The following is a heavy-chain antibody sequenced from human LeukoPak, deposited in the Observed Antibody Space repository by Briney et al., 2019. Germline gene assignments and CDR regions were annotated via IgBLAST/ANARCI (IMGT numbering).Heavy chain of an antibody. CDR2: IYYSGST. CDR3: ARTTEDCSSTSCYQYWFDP. CDR1: SGSFSDYY. V-gene: IGHV4-59*01. D-gene: IGHD2-2*01. J-gene: IGHJ5*02. Sequence: PSETLSLTCAVYSGSFSDYYWSWIRQPPGKGLEWIGYIYYSGSTNYNPSLKSRVTISVDTSKNQFSLKLNSVTAADTAVYYCARTTEDCSSTSCYQYWFDPWGQGTLVTVSS.